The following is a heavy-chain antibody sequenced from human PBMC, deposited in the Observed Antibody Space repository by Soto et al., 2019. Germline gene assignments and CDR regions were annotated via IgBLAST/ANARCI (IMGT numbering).Heavy chain of an antibody. J-gene: IGHJ4*02. D-gene: IGHD6-13*01. CDR3: ATDLGRVKISSSWPDY. CDR1: GYTLTELS. V-gene: IGHV1-24*01. Sequence: GASVKVSCKVCGYTLTELSMHWVRQAPGKGLEWMGGFDPEDGETIYAQKFQGRVTMTEDTSTDTAYMELSSLRSEDTAVYYCATDLGRVKISSSWPDYWGQGTLVTVSS. CDR2: FDPEDGET.